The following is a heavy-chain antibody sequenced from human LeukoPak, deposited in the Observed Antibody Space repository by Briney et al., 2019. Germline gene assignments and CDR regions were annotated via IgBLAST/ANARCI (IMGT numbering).Heavy chain of an antibody. CDR2: IYPGDSDT. Sequence: GESLKISCKGSGYSITSYWIGWVRQMPGKGLEWMGIIYPGDSDTRYSPSFQGQVTISADKFISTAYLQWSSLKASDTAMYYCARRSGVLNYDAFDIWAEGTMVTVSS. CDR1: GYSITSYW. CDR3: ARRSGVLNYDAFDI. V-gene: IGHV5-51*01. D-gene: IGHD3-10*01. J-gene: IGHJ3*02.